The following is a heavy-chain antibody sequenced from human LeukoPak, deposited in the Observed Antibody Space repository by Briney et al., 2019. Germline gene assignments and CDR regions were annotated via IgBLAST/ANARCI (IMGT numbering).Heavy chain of an antibody. Sequence: GASVKVSCKASGGTFSSYAISWVRQAPGQGLEWMGGIIPIFGTANYAQKFQGRVTITADESTSTAYMELSSLRSEDTAVYYCARVDIVVVPGRFDPWGQGTLVTVSS. CDR3: ARVDIVVVPGRFDP. D-gene: IGHD2-2*01. CDR2: IIPIFGTA. V-gene: IGHV1-69*13. CDR1: GGTFSSYA. J-gene: IGHJ5*02.